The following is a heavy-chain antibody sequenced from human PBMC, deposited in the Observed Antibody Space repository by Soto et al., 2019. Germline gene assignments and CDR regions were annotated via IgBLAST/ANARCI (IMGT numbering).Heavy chain of an antibody. D-gene: IGHD7-27*01. J-gene: IGHJ6*03. CDR2: ISSSSSVI. V-gene: IGHV3-48*01. Sequence: PVGSLRLSCATSGFILSDCAMNWVRQAPGKGLEWVSYISSSSSVIDYADSVKGRFTVSRDNARNSLYLQMNSLRAEDTAVYYCARDLSWGSNWYYCMDVWGKGTTVTVSS. CDR1: GFILSDCA. CDR3: ARDLSWGSNWYYCMDV.